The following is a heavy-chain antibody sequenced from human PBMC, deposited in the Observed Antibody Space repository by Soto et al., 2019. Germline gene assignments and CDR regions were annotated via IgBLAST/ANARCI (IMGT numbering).Heavy chain of an antibody. V-gene: IGHV3-33*01. CDR1: GFTFSNYG. CDR2: IWYDGSNK. CDR3: ARDRGLLWFGELSPDWFDP. J-gene: IGHJ5*02. D-gene: IGHD3-10*01. Sequence: PGGSLRLSCAASGFTFSNYGMHWVRQAPGKGLEWVAVIWYDGSNKYYADSVKGRFTISRDNSKNTLYLQMNSLRAEDTAVYYCARDRGLLWFGELSPDWFDPWGQGTLVTVSS.